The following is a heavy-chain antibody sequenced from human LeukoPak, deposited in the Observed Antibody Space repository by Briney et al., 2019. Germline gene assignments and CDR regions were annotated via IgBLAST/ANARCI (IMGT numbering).Heavy chain of an antibody. CDR1: GGTFSSYA. D-gene: IGHD2-15*01. V-gene: IGHV1-69*04. J-gene: IGHJ4*02. CDR3: ARDLVAATPYFDY. CDR2: IIPILGIA. Sequence: SVKVSCKASGGTFSSYAISWVRQAPGQGLEWMGRIIPILGIANYAQKFQGRVTITADKSTSTAYMELSSLRSEDTAVYYCARDLVAATPYFDYWGQGTLVTVSS.